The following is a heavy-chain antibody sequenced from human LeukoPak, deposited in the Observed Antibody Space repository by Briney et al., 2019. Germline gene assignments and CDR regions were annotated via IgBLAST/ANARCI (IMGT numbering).Heavy chain of an antibody. CDR3: ARGGATVTTTNVAFDI. CDR2: INSDGSST. Sequence: PGGSLRLSCAASGFTFSSYWMHWVRQAPGKGLVWVSRINSDGSSTSYADSVKGRFTISRDNAKNTLYRQMNSLRAEDTAVYYCARGGATVTTTNVAFDIWGQGTMVTVSS. CDR1: GFTFSSYW. J-gene: IGHJ3*02. D-gene: IGHD4-17*01. V-gene: IGHV3-74*01.